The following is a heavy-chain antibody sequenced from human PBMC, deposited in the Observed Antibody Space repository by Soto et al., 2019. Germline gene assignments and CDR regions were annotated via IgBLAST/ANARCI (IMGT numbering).Heavy chain of an antibody. CDR2: ISSSGSTI. Sequence: QVQLVESGGGLVKPGGSLRLSCAASGFTFSDYYMSWIRQAPGKGLEWVSYISSSGSTIYYADSVKGRFTISRDNAKNSRYLQMNNLRSEDTAVYYCAREYCSGGSCYLYYYYGMDVWGQGTTVTVSS. J-gene: IGHJ6*02. CDR3: AREYCSGGSCYLYYYYGMDV. V-gene: IGHV3-11*01. D-gene: IGHD2-15*01. CDR1: GFTFSDYY.